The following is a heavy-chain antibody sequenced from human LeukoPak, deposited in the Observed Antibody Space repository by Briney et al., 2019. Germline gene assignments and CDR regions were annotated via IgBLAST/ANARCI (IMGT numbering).Heavy chain of an antibody. D-gene: IGHD3-10*02. CDR3: ARGTMFPYYFDY. CDR1: GFTFSSYA. V-gene: IGHV3-23*01. J-gene: IGHJ4*02. Sequence: GGSLRLSCAASGFTFSSYAMSWVRQAPGRGLEWVSAFSGSGGGTYYADSVKGRFTISRDNAKNSLYLQMNSLRAEDTAVYYCARGTMFPYYFDYWGQGTLVTVSS. CDR2: FSGSGGGT.